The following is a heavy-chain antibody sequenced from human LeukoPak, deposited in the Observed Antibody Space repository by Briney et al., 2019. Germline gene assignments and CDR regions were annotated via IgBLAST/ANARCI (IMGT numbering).Heavy chain of an antibody. CDR2: ISGSGGST. Sequence: GGSLRLSCAASGFTFNNYALTWVRQAPGKGLEWVSAISGSGGSTYYADSVKGRFTISRDNSKNTLYLQMNSLRAEDTAVYYCAKLILYGPARAAHDYWGQGTLVTVSS. D-gene: IGHD2-2*02. CDR1: GFTFNNYA. CDR3: AKLILYGPARAAHDY. V-gene: IGHV3-23*01. J-gene: IGHJ4*02.